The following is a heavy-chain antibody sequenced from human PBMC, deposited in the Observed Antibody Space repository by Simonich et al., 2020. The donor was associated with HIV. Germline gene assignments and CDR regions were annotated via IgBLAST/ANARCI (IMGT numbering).Heavy chain of an antibody. D-gene: IGHD2-15*01. CDR3: ARDPGASWWANYYYYMDV. CDR2: LSSSRRNI. J-gene: IGHJ6*03. Sequence: EVQLVESEGGLVKPGGSLRLSCAAPGFFSSSYRTHWVGQAPGKGREWSPALSSSRRNIYYTDSVKCLFTISRDNAKNSLYLQVNSLRAEDTAVYYCARDPGASWWANYYYYMDVWGKGTTVTVSS. V-gene: IGHV3-21*01. CDR1: GFFSSSYR.